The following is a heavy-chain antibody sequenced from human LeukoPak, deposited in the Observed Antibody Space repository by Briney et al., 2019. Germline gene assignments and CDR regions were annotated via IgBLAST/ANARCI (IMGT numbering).Heavy chain of an antibody. CDR1: GFTFSSYA. CDR3: AKYSSSWTSFDP. V-gene: IGHV3-23*01. D-gene: IGHD6-13*01. J-gene: IGHJ5*02. CDR2: ISGSGGST. Sequence: PGGSLRLSCAASGFTFSSYATSWVRQAPGKGLEWVSAISGSGGSTYYADSVKGRFTISRDNSKNTLYLQMNSLRAEDTAVYYCAKYSSSWTSFDPWGQGTLVTVSS.